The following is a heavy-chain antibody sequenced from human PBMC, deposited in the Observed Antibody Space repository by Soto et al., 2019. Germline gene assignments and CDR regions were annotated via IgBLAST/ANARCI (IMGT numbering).Heavy chain of an antibody. Sequence: GGSLRLSCAASGFTFSSYGMHWVRQAPGKGLEWVAVISYDGSNKYYADSVKGRFTISRDNSKNTLYLQMNSLRAEDTAVYYCAKDGYDFWSGYSPTSNYYFDYWGQGTLVTVSS. J-gene: IGHJ4*02. CDR3: AKDGYDFWSGYSPTSNYYFDY. CDR2: ISYDGSNK. V-gene: IGHV3-30*18. CDR1: GFTFSSYG. D-gene: IGHD3-3*01.